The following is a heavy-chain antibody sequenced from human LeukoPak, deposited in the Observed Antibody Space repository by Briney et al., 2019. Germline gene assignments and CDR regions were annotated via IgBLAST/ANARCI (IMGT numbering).Heavy chain of an antibody. D-gene: IGHD6-19*01. CDR2: INTDGTVT. V-gene: IGHV3-74*01. CDR1: GFTFSKYW. Sequence: GGSLRLSCAASGFTFSKYWMLWVHQAPGRGLESVSRINTDGTVTTYADSVKGRFTVSRDNADNTLFLQMNSVRDEDTAVYYCATKQWLAPPPDSWGQGTPVTVSS. CDR3: ATKQWLAPPPDS. J-gene: IGHJ4*02.